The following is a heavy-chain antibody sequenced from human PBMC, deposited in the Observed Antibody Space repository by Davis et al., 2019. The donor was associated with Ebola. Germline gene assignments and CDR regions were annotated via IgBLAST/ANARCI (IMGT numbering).Heavy chain of an antibody. CDR2: IYSGSGDRT. CDR1: GFIVSSNY. Sequence: GESLKISCAASGFIVSSNYMNWVRQAPGKGLEWVSVIYSGSGDRTYYADSVKGRFTISRDNSKNTLYLQMNGLRVEDTAIYYCAKDTSNIWFDIWGQGTMVTVSS. D-gene: IGHD1-26*01. CDR3: AKDTSNIWFDI. V-gene: IGHV3-23*01. J-gene: IGHJ3*02.